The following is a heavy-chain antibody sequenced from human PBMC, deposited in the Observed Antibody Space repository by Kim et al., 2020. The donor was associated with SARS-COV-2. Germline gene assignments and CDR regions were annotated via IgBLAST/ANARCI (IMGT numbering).Heavy chain of an antibody. CDR2: GVTT. Sequence: GVTTKYADSVKGRFTISRDNAKNTLYRQVDSLGAEDTAVYYCTRGNYGFDVWGPGNSVTVS. V-gene: IGHV3-74*03. J-gene: IGHJ6*02. CDR3: TRGNYGFDV.